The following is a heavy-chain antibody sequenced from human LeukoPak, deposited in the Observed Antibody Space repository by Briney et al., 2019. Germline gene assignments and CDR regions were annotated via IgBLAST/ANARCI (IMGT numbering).Heavy chain of an antibody. CDR2: ILHSGST. Sequence: SETLSLTCDVSGGSITSDTYYWSWLRQPPGTGLEWIGYILHSGSTYNNPSLKSRVTISVDTSKSQFSLKLSSVTAADAAVYYCARTRDFWSGFFDYWGQGTLVTVSS. J-gene: IGHJ4*02. CDR3: ARTRDFWSGFFDY. V-gene: IGHV4-30-2*01. CDR1: GGSITSDTYY. D-gene: IGHD3-3*01.